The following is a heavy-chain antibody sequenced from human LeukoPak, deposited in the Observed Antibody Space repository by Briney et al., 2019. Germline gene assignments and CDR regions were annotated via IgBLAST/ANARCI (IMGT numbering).Heavy chain of an antibody. V-gene: IGHV3-21*01. CDR3: ARDLSHFGSMYAFDI. J-gene: IGHJ3*02. CDR2: ISSSSSYI. D-gene: IGHD6-13*01. Sequence: PGGSLRLSCAASGFTFDDYGLSWVRQAPGKGLEWVSSISSSSSYIYYADSVKGRFTISRDNAKNSLYLQMNSLRAEDTAVYYCARDLSHFGSMYAFDIWGQGTMVTVSS. CDR1: GFTFDDYG.